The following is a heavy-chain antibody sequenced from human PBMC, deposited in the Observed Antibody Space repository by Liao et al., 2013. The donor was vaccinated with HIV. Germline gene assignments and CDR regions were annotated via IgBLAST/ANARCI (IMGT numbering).Heavy chain of an antibody. CDR1: GGSISSYY. Sequence: QVQLQESGPGLVKPSETLSLTCTVSGGSISSYYWSWIRQPAGKGLEWIGRIYTSGRTTYNPSLQGRVTMSADASKNHFSLRLTSVTAADTALYYCARRQDFXDSSGYYYYYMDVWGKGTTVTVSS. D-gene: IGHD3-22*01. CDR3: ARRQDFXDSSGYYYYYMDV. V-gene: IGHV4-4*07. J-gene: IGHJ6*03. CDR2: IYTSGRT.